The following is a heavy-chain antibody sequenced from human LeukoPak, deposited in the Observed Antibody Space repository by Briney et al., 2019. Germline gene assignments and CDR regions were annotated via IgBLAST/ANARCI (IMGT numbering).Heavy chain of an antibody. Sequence: SETLSLTCTVSGYSISSGYYWGCIRQPPGKGLEGIGSIYHSGSTYYNPSLKSRVTISVDTSKNQFSLKLSSVTAADTAVYYCARGHRAAAGLLGYAFDIWGQGTMVTVSS. J-gene: IGHJ3*02. V-gene: IGHV4-38-2*02. CDR1: GYSISSGYY. CDR3: ARGHRAAAGLLGYAFDI. CDR2: IYHSGST. D-gene: IGHD6-13*01.